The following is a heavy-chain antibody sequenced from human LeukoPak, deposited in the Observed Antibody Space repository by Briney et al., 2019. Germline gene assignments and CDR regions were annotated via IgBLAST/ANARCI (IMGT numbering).Heavy chain of an antibody. Sequence: SETLSLTCTVSGGSISGNNNYWGWIRQPPGKGLEWIGSIYSSGSTNYNPSLKSRVTISVDTSKNQFSLKLSSVTAADTAVYYCARSFLPRSGTVDYWGQGTLVTVSS. CDR1: GGSISGNNNY. J-gene: IGHJ4*02. CDR2: IYSSGST. CDR3: ARSFLPRSGTVDY. D-gene: IGHD3-3*01. V-gene: IGHV4-39*07.